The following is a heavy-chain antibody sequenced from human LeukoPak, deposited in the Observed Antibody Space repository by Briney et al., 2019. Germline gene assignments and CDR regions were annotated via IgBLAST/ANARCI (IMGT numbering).Heavy chain of an antibody. V-gene: IGHV3-30*02. CDR3: AKDRYSNYDYFDY. Sequence: GGSLRLSCAASGFTFSSYGMHWVRQAPGKGLEWVAFIRYDGSNKYYADSVKGRFTISRDNSKNTLYLQMNSLRAEDTAVYYCAKDRYSNYDYFDYWGQGTLVTVSS. CDR1: GFTFSSYG. J-gene: IGHJ4*02. D-gene: IGHD4-11*01. CDR2: IRYDGSNK.